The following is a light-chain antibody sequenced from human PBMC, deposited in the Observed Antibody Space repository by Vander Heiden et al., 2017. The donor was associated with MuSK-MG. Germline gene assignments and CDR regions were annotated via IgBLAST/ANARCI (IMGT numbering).Light chain of an antibody. J-gene: IGKJ1*01. Sequence: AIRMTQSPSSFSASTGDRVTITCRASQGISSYLAWHQQKPGKAPKLLIYAASTLQSGVPSRFSGSGSGTDFTLTISCLQSEDFATYYCQQEDSSPWTFGQGTKVEIK. CDR3: QQEDSSPWT. CDR2: AAS. CDR1: QGISSY. V-gene: IGKV1-8*01.